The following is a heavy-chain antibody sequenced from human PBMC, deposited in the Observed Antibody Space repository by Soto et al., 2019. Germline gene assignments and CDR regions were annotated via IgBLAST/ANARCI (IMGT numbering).Heavy chain of an antibody. J-gene: IGHJ4*02. D-gene: IGHD2-2*01. CDR3: ARLIHCKTTSCYFDY. CDR1: GVSITSHH. V-gene: IGHV4-39*01. Sequence: SETLSLTCTVSGVSITSHHWAWVRQPAGKGLEWIGSVYYSGTTYYNPSLKSRVTISEDTSKNQFSLRLSSVTAADTAVFYCARLIHCKTTSCYFDYWGPGTLVTVSS. CDR2: VYYSGTT.